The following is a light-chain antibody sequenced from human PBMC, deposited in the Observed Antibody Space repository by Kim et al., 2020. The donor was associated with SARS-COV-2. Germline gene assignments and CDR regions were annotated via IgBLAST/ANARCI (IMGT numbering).Light chain of an antibody. CDR1: SLRFYY. CDR2: DKN. J-gene: IGLJ2*01. CDR3: GSRDSDNHLGL. Sequence: SSELTQDSAVSVALGQTVRITCQGDSLRFYYASWYQQKPGQAPMLIVYDKNNRPSGIPDRLSGSTSGSTASLTITGAQAEDEADYYCGSRDSDNHLGLFGGGTQLTVL. V-gene: IGLV3-19*01.